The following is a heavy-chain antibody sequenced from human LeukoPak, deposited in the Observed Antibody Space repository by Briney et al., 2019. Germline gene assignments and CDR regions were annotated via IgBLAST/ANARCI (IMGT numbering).Heavy chain of an antibody. J-gene: IGHJ4*02. CDR1: GYTFTSYY. Sequence: ASVKVSCKASGYTFTSYYMHWVRQAPGQGLEWMGWMNPNSGNTGYAQKFQGRVAMTRNTSISTAYMELSSLRSEDTAVYYCARGRGWVGKRTDGYNDWGQGTLVTVSS. CDR3: ARGRGWVGKRTDGYND. D-gene: IGHD5-24*01. V-gene: IGHV1-8*02. CDR2: MNPNSGNT.